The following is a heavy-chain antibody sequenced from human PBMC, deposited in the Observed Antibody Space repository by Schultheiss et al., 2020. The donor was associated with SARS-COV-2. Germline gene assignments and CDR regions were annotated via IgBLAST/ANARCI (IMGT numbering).Heavy chain of an antibody. CDR3: AKESCSGGSCYSRLDY. Sequence: GGSLRLSCAASGFTVSSNYMSWVRQAPGKGLEWVSVIYSGGSTYYADSVKGRFTISRDNSKNTLYLQMNSLRAEDTAVYYCAKESCSGGSCYSRLDYWGQGTLVTVSS. CDR2: IYSGGST. CDR1: GFTVSSNY. J-gene: IGHJ4*02. V-gene: IGHV3-66*02. D-gene: IGHD2-15*01.